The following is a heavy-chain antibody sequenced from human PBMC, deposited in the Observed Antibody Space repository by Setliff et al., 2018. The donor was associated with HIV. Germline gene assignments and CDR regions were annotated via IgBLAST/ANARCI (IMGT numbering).Heavy chain of an antibody. CDR2: FYTSGST. CDR3: GRRPVYYTSGSYYNDDTPDM. D-gene: IGHD3-10*01. Sequence: PSETLSLTCTVSGGSINTYYWSWIRQPAGKGLEWIGRFYTSGSTNYNPSLKSRVTMSVDTSKNQFSLKLSSVTAADTAVYYCGRRPVYYTSGSYYNDDTPDMWGQGTLVTVSS. V-gene: IGHV4-4*07. J-gene: IGHJ3*02. CDR1: GGSINTYY.